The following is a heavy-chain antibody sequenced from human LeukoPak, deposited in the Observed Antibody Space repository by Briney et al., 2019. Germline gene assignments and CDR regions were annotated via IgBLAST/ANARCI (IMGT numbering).Heavy chain of an antibody. J-gene: IGHJ2*01. Sequence: EGSLRLSCAASGFTFSSYSMNWVRQAPGKGLEWVSSISSSSSYIYYADSVKGRFTISRNNAKNSLYLQMNSLRAEDTAVYYCARGPRDTALWYFDLWGRGTLVTVSS. V-gene: IGHV3-21*01. D-gene: IGHD5-18*01. CDR1: GFTFSSYS. CDR3: ARGPRDTALWYFDL. CDR2: ISSSSSYI.